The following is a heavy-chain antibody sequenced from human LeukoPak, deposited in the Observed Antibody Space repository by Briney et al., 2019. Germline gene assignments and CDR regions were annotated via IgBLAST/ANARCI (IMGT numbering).Heavy chain of an antibody. CDR3: ARGYDNSGYILDY. V-gene: IGHV4-59*08. CDR1: GGSISSYY. D-gene: IGHD3-22*01. J-gene: IGHJ4*02. CDR2: IYYSGST. Sequence: PSETLSLTCTVSGGSISSYYWSWIRQPPGKGLEWIGYIYYSGSTNYNPSLKSRVTISVDTSKNQFSLKLSSVTAADTAVYYCARGYDNSGYILDYWGQGTLVTVSS.